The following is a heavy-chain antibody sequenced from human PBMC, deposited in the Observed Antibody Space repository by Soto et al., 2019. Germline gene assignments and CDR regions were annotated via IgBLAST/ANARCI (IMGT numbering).Heavy chain of an antibody. V-gene: IGHV1-18*01. CDR3: ATDRGYGYRFDH. D-gene: IGHD3-16*01. CDR2: IQTDTGHP. Sequence: QVQLVQSGPEVKKPGASVKVSCKASGYTFLNFGINWVRQAPGQGLEWMGGIQTDTGHPNVAPKFEDRGTMSTDTSTATAYMELRSLRSGDTATYYCATDRGYGYRFDHWGQGTLGTVSS. J-gene: IGHJ4*02. CDR1: GYTFLNFG.